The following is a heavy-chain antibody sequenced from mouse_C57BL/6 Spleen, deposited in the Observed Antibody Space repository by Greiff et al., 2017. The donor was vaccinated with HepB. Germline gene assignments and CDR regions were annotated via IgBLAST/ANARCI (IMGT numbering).Heavy chain of an antibody. CDR2: ISSGSSTI. J-gene: IGHJ1*03. CDR1: GFTFSDYG. D-gene: IGHD1-1*01. CDR3: ARPGVATSYFDV. Sequence: EVKLVESGGGLVKPGGSLKLSCAASGFTFSDYGMHWVRQAPEKGLEWVAYISSGSSTIYYADTVKGRFTISRDNAKNTLFLQMTSLRSEDTAMYYCARPGVATSYFDVWGTGTTVTVSS. V-gene: IGHV5-17*01.